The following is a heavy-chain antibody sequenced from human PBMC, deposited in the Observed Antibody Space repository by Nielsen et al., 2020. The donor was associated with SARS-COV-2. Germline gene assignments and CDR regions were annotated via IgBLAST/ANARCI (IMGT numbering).Heavy chain of an antibody. CDR2: ISYDGSNK. Sequence: GESLKISCAASGFTFSSYGMHWVRQAPGKGLEWVAVISYDGSNKYYADSVKGRFTISRDNSKNTLYLQMNSLRAEDTAVYYCASQLANYAFDIWGQGTMVTVSS. J-gene: IGHJ3*02. CDR1: GFTFSSYG. V-gene: IGHV3-30*03. D-gene: IGHD2-2*01. CDR3: ASQLANYAFDI.